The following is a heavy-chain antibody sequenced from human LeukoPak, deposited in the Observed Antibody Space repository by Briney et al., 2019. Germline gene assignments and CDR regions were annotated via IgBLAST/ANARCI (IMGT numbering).Heavy chain of an antibody. CDR3: ARVKSAAQPWGSVFGAFDI. Sequence: SETLSLTCTVSGYSISSGYYWGWIRQPPGKGLEWIGSIYHSGSTYYNPSLKSRVTISVDTSKNQFSLKLSSVTAADTAVYYCARVKSAAQPWGSVFGAFDIWGQGTMVTVSS. V-gene: IGHV4-38-2*02. CDR1: GYSISSGYY. CDR2: IYHSGST. J-gene: IGHJ3*02. D-gene: IGHD3-16*01.